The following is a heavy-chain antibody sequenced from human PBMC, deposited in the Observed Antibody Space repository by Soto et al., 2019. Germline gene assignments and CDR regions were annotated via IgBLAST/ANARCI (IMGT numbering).Heavy chain of an antibody. D-gene: IGHD6-6*01. Sequence: VQLVESGGGVVQPGGSLRLSCAASGFTLSGYAMDWVRQAPGKGLEYVSGISSNGVGTYYANSVQGRFTISRDNSKNTVYLQMGSLRPEDMAVYYCARRARPDFYYMDVWGKGTTVTVSS. CDR2: ISSNGVGT. V-gene: IGHV3-64*01. CDR3: ARRARPDFYYMDV. CDR1: GFTLSGYA. J-gene: IGHJ6*03.